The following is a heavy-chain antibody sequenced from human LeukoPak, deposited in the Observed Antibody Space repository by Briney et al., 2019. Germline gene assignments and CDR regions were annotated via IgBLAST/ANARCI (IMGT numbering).Heavy chain of an antibody. CDR1: GGTFSSYA. J-gene: IGHJ4*02. V-gene: IGHV1-69*13. CDR3: ARDEGFPSEEGSDY. Sequence: SVKVSCKASGGTFSSYAISWVRQAPGQGPEWMGGIIPIFGTANYAQKFQGRVTITADESTSTAYMELSSLRSEDTAVYYCARDEGFPSEEGSDYWGQGTLVTVSS. CDR2: IIPIFGTA. D-gene: IGHD2-2*01.